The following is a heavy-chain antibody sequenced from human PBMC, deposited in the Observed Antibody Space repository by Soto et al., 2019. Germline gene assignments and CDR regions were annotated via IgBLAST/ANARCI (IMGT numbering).Heavy chain of an antibody. V-gene: IGHV1-46*01. CDR3: ASAVSTKTAPIDY. D-gene: IGHD4-17*01. Sequence: QVQLVQSGAEVKNPGASVKVSCKASGYTFTTYYMHWLRQARGQGLEWMGIITPSSGSTRYEQKFQDRVNMTRDTSTSTVYMDLSCLRSEDTAVYYCASAVSTKTAPIDYWGQGTLVTVSS. CDR2: ITPSSGST. CDR1: GYTFTTYY. J-gene: IGHJ4*02.